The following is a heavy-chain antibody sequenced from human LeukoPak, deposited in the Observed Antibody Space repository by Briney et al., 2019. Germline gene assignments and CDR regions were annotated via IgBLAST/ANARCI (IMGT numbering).Heavy chain of an antibody. CDR2: IRYDGSNK. CDR1: GFTFSSYG. CDR3: ARDQVTGPRGDYGMDV. D-gene: IGHD1-14*01. J-gene: IGHJ6*02. Sequence: GGSLRLSCAASGFTFSSYGMHWVRQAPGKGLEWVAFIRYDGSNKYYADSVKGRFTISRDNSKNTLYLQMNSLRAEDTAVYYCARDQVTGPRGDYGMDVWGQGTTVTVSS. V-gene: IGHV3-30*02.